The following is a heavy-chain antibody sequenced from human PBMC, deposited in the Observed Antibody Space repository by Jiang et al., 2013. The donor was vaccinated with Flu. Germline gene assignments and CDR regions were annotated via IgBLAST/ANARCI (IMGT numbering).Heavy chain of an antibody. V-gene: IGHV6-1*01. Sequence: KWYNDYAVSVKSRININLDTSKNQFSLQLNSVTPEDTAVYYCARDGPYYSDSSGYYPYWYFDLWGRGTLVTVSS. CDR2: KWYN. CDR3: ARDGPYYSDSSGYYPYWYFDL. J-gene: IGHJ2*01. D-gene: IGHD3-22*01.